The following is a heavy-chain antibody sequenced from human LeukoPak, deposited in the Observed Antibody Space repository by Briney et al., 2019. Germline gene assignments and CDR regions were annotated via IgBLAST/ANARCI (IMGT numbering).Heavy chain of an antibody. Sequence: ASVKVSCKASGYTFTSYYMHWVRQAPGQGLEWMGIINPSGGSTSYAQKFQGRVTMTRDTSTSTVYMELSSLRSEDTAVYYCVREIIPARPYYDFWSGYYSPTCFDYWGQGTLVTVSS. CDR3: VREIIPARPYYDFWSGYYSPTCFDY. D-gene: IGHD3-3*01. CDR2: INPSGGST. J-gene: IGHJ4*02. CDR1: GYTFTSYY. V-gene: IGHV1-46*01.